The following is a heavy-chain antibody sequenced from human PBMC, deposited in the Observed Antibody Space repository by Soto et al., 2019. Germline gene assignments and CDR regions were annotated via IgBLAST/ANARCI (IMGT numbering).Heavy chain of an antibody. D-gene: IGHD2-2*01. CDR1: GFTFTSSA. J-gene: IGHJ6*02. CDR3: AADRGEDIVVVPAATYYYYYGMDV. V-gene: IGHV1-58*01. CDR2: IVVGSGNT. Sequence: GASVKVSCKASGFTFTSSAVQWVRQARGQRLEWIGWIVVGSGNTNYAQKFQERVTITRDMSTSTAYMELSSLRSEDTAGYYWAADRGEDIVVVPAATYYYYYGMDVWGQGTTVTVSS.